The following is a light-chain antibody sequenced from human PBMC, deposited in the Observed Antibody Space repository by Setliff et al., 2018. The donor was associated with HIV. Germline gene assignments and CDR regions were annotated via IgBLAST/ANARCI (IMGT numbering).Light chain of an antibody. CDR3: CSYAGSYTYI. V-gene: IGLV2-11*01. CDR1: SSDVGAYNY. CDR2: DVT. Sequence: QSALTQPASVSGSPGQSITISCAGSSSDVGAYNYVSWYQHHPGKAPKLMIYDVTKRPSGVPDRFSGSKSGNTASLTISGLQAEDEAYYYCCSYAGSYTYIFGTGTKVTVL. J-gene: IGLJ1*01.